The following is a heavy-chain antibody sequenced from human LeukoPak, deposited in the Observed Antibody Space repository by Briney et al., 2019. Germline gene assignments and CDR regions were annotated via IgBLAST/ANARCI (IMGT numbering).Heavy chain of an antibody. CDR2: IWYDGSNK. CDR1: GFTFSSYG. CDR3: AKVSREGNCSGGICYGFYFDY. V-gene: IGHV3-33*06. J-gene: IGHJ4*02. Sequence: GGSLRLSCAASGFTFSSYGMHWVRQAPGKGLEWVAVIWYDGSNKYYADSVKGRFTISRDNSKNTLYLQINSLRAEDTAVYYCAKVSREGNCSGGICYGFYFDYWGQGTLVTVSS. D-gene: IGHD2-15*01.